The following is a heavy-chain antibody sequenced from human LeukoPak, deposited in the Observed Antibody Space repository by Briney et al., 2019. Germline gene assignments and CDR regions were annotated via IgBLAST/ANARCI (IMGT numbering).Heavy chain of an antibody. CDR1: GFTFSSYG. J-gene: IGHJ4*02. CDR3: AKEGWFWSGYSYFDY. CDR2: IRYDGSNK. D-gene: IGHD3-3*01. V-gene: IGHV3-30*02. Sequence: GGSLRLSCAASGFTFSSYGMHWVRQAPGKGLEWVAFIRYDGSNKYYADSVKGRFTISRDNSKNTLYLQMNSLRAEDTAVYYCAKEGWFWSGYSYFDYWGQGTLVTVSS.